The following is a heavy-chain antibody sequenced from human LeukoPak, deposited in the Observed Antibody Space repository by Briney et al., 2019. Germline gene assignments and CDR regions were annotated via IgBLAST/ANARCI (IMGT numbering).Heavy chain of an antibody. CDR3: AREEQLGDAFDI. CDR2: IYHSGST. D-gene: IGHD6-6*01. J-gene: IGHJ3*02. CDR1: GGSISSGGYY. V-gene: IGHV4-30-2*01. Sequence: PSETLSLTCTVSGGSISSGGYYWSWIRQPPGKGLEWIGYIYHSGSTYYNPSLKCRVTISVDRSKNQFSLKLSSVTAADTAVYYCAREEQLGDAFDIWGQGTMVTVSS.